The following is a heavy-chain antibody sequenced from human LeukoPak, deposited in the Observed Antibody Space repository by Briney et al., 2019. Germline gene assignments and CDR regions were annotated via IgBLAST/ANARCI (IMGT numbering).Heavy chain of an antibody. Sequence: PSETLSLTCTVSGGSISSYYWSWIRQPAGKGLEWIGRIYTSGSTNYNPSLKSRVTMSVDTSKNQFSLKLSSVTAADTAVYYCARVGRNQYCSSTSCYEDYWGQGTLVTVSS. CDR2: IYTSGST. J-gene: IGHJ4*02. V-gene: IGHV4-4*07. D-gene: IGHD2-2*01. CDR1: GGSISSYY. CDR3: ARVGRNQYCSSTSCYEDY.